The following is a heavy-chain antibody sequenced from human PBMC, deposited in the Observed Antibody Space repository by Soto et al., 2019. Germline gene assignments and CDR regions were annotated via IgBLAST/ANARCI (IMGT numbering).Heavy chain of an antibody. V-gene: IGHV1-18*01. D-gene: IGHD4-17*01. CDR2: INGYNGNT. Sequence: QVQLVQSGAEVKKPGASVKVSCKASGYTFTRYGITWVRQARGQGLEWMGWINGYNGNTKYAQKLQGRVTMTTDTSTRTAYMELRRLTSADTAVYYCAREGDYPYYYYGMDVWGQGTTVTVSS. CDR3: AREGDYPYYYYGMDV. CDR1: GYTFTRYG. J-gene: IGHJ6*02.